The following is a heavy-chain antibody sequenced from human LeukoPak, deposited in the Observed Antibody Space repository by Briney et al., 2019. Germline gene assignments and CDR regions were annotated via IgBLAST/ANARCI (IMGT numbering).Heavy chain of an antibody. CDR3: AKGRLRGNNWFDP. V-gene: IGHV3-30*18. CDR1: GFTFSSYG. Sequence: GSLRLSCAASGFTFSSYGMHWVRQAPGKGLEWVAVISYDGSNKYYADSVKGRFTISRDNSKNTLYLQMNSLRAEDTAVYYCAKGRLRGNNWFDPWGQGTLVTVSS. J-gene: IGHJ5*02. D-gene: IGHD4-17*01. CDR2: ISYDGSNK.